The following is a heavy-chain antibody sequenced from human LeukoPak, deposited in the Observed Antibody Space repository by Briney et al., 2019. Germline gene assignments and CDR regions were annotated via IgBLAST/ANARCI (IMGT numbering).Heavy chain of an antibody. J-gene: IGHJ4*02. CDR2: INPNSGGT. CDR1: GYTFTGYY. CDR3: ARDYYASGTYYNSPSGY. D-gene: IGHD3-10*01. Sequence: GASVKVSCKASGYTFTGYYMHWVRQAPGQGLEWMGWINPNSGGTNYAQKFQDRVSMTRDTSISTAYMELSRLRSDDTAIYYCARDYYASGTYYNSPSGYWGQGTLVTVSS. V-gene: IGHV1-2*02.